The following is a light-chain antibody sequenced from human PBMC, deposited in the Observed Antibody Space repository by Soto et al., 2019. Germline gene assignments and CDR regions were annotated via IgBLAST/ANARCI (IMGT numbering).Light chain of an antibody. Sequence: QPVLTQPPSVSGAPGQRVTISCTGSSSNIGAGYDVHWYQQLPGTAPKLLIYGNSNRPSGVPDRFSGSKSGTSASLAITGLAAEDEADYYCQSYDSSLSGSGVVFGGGTKLTVL. J-gene: IGLJ2*01. CDR2: GNS. CDR1: SSNIGAGYD. CDR3: QSYDSSLSGSGVV. V-gene: IGLV1-40*01.